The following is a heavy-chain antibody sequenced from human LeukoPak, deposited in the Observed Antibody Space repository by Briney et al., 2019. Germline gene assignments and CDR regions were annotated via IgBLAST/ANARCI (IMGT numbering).Heavy chain of an antibody. CDR3: ARSGGSGSYYARYYYYYMDV. CDR1: GYTFTSYA. J-gene: IGHJ6*03. V-gene: IGHV7-4-1*02. D-gene: IGHD3-10*01. CDR2: INTNTGNP. Sequence: ASVKVSCKASGYTFTSYAMNWVRQAPGQGLEWMGWINTNTGNPTYAQGFTGRFVFSLDTSVSTAYLQISSLKAEDTAVFYCARSGGSGSYYARYYYYYMDVWGKGTTVSVSS.